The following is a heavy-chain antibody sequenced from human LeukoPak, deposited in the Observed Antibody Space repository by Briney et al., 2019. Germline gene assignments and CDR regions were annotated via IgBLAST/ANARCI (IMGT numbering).Heavy chain of an antibody. D-gene: IGHD6-6*01. CDR3: ARGGHISARSILY. J-gene: IGHJ4*02. V-gene: IGHV3-48*03. CDR1: GFTFRSSE. Sequence: PGGSLRLSCAASGFTFRSSEMNWVRQAPGKGLEWVSYISDGGKTKYYADSVKGRFTISRDNAKNSLYLQMSSLRAEDTAVYYCARGGHISARSILYWGQGTLVTVSS. CDR2: ISDGGKTK.